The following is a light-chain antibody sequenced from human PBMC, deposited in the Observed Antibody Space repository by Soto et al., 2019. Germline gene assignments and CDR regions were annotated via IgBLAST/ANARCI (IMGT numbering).Light chain of an antibody. CDR1: QSVSSSY. CDR2: DAS. V-gene: IGKV3-11*01. Sequence: MVLTQSAGSLTFATGERDTLSCRASQSVSSSYLAWYQQKPGQAPRLLIYDASNRATGIPARFSGSGSGTDFTLTISSLEPEDFAVYYCQQRSNWLWTFGQGTKVDIK. CDR3: QQRSNWLWT. J-gene: IGKJ1*01.